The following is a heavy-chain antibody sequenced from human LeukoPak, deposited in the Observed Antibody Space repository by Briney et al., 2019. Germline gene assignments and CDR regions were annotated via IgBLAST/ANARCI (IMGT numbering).Heavy chain of an antibody. CDR3: ARDSGDVNGGWFDP. CDR2: VYYSGNT. CDR1: GGSMTGYY. Sequence: SETLSLACTVSGGSMTGYYWSWIRQSPGEGLEWIAYVYYSGNTNYNPSLKSRVTVSLDTSKSQFSLNVSPVTAADTAVYYCARDSGDVNGGWFDPWGQGTLVIVSS. J-gene: IGHJ5*02. V-gene: IGHV4-59*01. D-gene: IGHD4-17*01.